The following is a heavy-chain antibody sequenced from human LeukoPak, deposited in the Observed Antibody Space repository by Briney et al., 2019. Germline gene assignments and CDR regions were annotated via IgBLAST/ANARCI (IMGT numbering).Heavy chain of an antibody. D-gene: IGHD3-10*01. CDR3: ARGLLWFGEPGGGRLGI. J-gene: IGHJ3*02. Sequence: ASVKVSCKASGGTFSSYAINWVRQATGQGLEWMGWMNPNSGNTGYAQKFQGRVTMTRNTSISTAYMELSSLRSEDTAVYYCARGLLWFGEPGGGRLGIWGQGTMVTVSS. CDR1: GGTFSSYA. V-gene: IGHV1-8*02. CDR2: MNPNSGNT.